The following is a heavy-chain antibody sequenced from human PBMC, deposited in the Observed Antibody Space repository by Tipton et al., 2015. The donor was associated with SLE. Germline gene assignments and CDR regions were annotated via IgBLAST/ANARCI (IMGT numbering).Heavy chain of an antibody. J-gene: IGHJ4*02. V-gene: IGHV4-30-4*01. Sequence: TLSLTCAVSGYSISSGYYWSWIRQPPGKGLEWIGYIYYSGSTYYNPSLKSRVTISVDTSKNQFSLKLSSVTAADTAVYYCARGDYDFWSGLGYWGQGTLVTVSS. CDR2: IYYSGST. CDR1: GYSISSGYY. CDR3: ARGDYDFWSGLGY. D-gene: IGHD3-3*01.